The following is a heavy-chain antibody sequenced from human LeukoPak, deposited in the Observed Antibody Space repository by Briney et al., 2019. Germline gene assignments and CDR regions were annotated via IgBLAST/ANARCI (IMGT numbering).Heavy chain of an antibody. Sequence: SGGSLRLSCAASGFTFSSYDTHWVRQATGKGLEWVSAIGTAGDTYYPGSVKGRFTISRENAKNSLYLQMNSLRAGDTAVYYCARDARSSTSPYYYYGMDVWGQGTTVTVSS. CDR1: GFTFSSYD. D-gene: IGHD2-2*01. CDR3: ARDARSSTSPYYYYGMDV. V-gene: IGHV3-13*01. CDR2: IGTAGDT. J-gene: IGHJ6*02.